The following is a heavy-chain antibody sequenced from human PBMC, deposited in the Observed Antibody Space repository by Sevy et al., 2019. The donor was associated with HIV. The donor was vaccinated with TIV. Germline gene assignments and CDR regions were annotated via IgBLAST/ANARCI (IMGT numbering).Heavy chain of an antibody. Sequence: GGSLRLSCAASGFSFSTYAMHWVRQAPGTGLEWVAVISYDESHKYYTDSVKGRFTISRDNSKNTLFLQMNSLTVEDTAVYYCATDDRDNSGYHFTYWGQGTLVTVSS. CDR1: GFSFSTYA. CDR2: ISYDESHK. CDR3: ATDDRDNSGYHFTY. V-gene: IGHV3-30*04. D-gene: IGHD3-22*01. J-gene: IGHJ4*02.